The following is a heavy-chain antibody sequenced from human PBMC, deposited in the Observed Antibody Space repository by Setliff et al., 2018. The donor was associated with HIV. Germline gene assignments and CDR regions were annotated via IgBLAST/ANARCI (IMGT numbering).Heavy chain of an antibody. CDR1: GYTFTDYY. J-gene: IGHJ1*01. D-gene: IGHD6-13*01. Sequence: ASVKVSCKASGYTFTDYYIHWVRQAPGQGLQWMGWVNPNSGGTNSAQEFQGRVTMTRDTSISTAYMELTWLKPDDTAVYYCAKDGRFGSSWYNGHFQHWGQGTLVTVSS. CDR3: AKDGRFGSSWYNGHFQH. V-gene: IGHV1-2*02. CDR2: VNPNSGGT.